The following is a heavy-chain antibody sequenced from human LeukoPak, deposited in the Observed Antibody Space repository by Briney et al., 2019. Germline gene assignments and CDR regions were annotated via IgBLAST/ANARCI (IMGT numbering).Heavy chain of an antibody. J-gene: IGHJ4*02. CDR1: GGSISSYY. Sequence: SETLSLTCTVSGGSISSYYWSWIRQPPGKGLEWIGYIYYSGSTNYNPSLKSRVTISVDMSKNQFSLKLSSVTAADTAVYYCARVGVLDTAMPIYYFDYWGQGTLVTVSS. CDR2: IYYSGST. V-gene: IGHV4-59*12. CDR3: ARVGVLDTAMPIYYFDY. D-gene: IGHD5-18*01.